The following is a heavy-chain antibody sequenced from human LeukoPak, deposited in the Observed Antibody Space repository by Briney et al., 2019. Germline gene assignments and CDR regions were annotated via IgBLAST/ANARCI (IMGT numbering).Heavy chain of an antibody. CDR1: GYTFTSYY. Sequence: ASVKVSCKASGYTFTSYYMHWVRQAPGQGLEWMGWISAYNGNTNYAQKLQGRVTMTTDTSTSTAYMELRSLRSDDTAVYYCARDTNYYDSRVFDYWGQGTLVTVSS. CDR3: ARDTNYYDSRVFDY. J-gene: IGHJ4*02. CDR2: ISAYNGNT. D-gene: IGHD3-22*01. V-gene: IGHV1-18*04.